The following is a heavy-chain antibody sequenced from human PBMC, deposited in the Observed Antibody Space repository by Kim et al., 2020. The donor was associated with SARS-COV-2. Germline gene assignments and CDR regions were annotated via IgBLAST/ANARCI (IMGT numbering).Heavy chain of an antibody. V-gene: IGHV4-39*01. CDR3: ARRGYYDIFDLAAGRYYFDY. CDR2: IYYSGST. D-gene: IGHD3-9*01. J-gene: IGHJ4*02. CDR1: GGSISSSSYY. Sequence: SETLSLTCTVSGGSISSSSYYWGWIRQPPGKGLEWIGSIYYSGSTYYNPSLKSRVTISVDTSKNQFSLKLSSVTAADTAVYYCARRGYYDIFDLAAGRYYFDYWGQGTLVTVSS.